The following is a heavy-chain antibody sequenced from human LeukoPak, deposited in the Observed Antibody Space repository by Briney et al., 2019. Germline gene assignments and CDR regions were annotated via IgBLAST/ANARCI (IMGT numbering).Heavy chain of an antibody. CDR3: ARGPHQHCPLGQF. Sequence: PSETLSLTCEVNGGSFNGYHWTWLRQSPGKGLEWIGEINDSGSPIYSPSLRSRLTISVDTSKNQFSVTLTSVTFADTAVYYCARGPHQHCPLGQFWGQGSLVTVSS. CDR2: INDSGSP. V-gene: IGHV4-34*01. D-gene: IGHD2-2*01. CDR1: GGSFNGYH. J-gene: IGHJ4*02.